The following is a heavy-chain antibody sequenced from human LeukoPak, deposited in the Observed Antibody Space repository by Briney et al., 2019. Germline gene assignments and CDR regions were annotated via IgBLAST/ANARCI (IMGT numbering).Heavy chain of an antibody. CDR1: GFTFSSYV. Sequence: GGSLRLSCETAGFTFSSYVMHWVRRTPGKGLVWVSRISHDGIISYADSVKGRFTISRDNAKNTLILQMNSLRVEDTAVYYCARDWVYKIDYWGRGTLVTVFS. CDR2: ISHDGII. V-gene: IGHV3-74*01. D-gene: IGHD5-24*01. CDR3: ARDWVYKIDY. J-gene: IGHJ4*02.